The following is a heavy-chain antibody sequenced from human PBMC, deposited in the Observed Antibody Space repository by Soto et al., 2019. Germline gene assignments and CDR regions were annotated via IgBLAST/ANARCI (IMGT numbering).Heavy chain of an antibody. CDR2: IYYSGST. CDR3: ARDSSGYHNWFDP. CDR1: GGSISSYY. V-gene: IGHV4-59*01. D-gene: IGHD3-22*01. Sequence: SETLSLTCTVSGGSISSYYWSWIRQPPGKGLEWIGYIYYSGSTNYNPSLKSRVTISVDTSKNQFSLKLSSVTTADTAVYYCARDSSGYHNWFDPWGQGTLVTVSS. J-gene: IGHJ5*02.